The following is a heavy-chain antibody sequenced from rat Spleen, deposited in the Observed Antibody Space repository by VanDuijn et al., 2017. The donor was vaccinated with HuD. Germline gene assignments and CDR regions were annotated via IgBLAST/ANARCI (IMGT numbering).Heavy chain of an antibody. Sequence: QVQLKESGPGLVQPSQTLSLTCTVSGFSLINYSVHWVRQPPGKGLEWVGVMWRSGSTEYNSGLKSRLSISRDTSKNQVFIKMNSLQTDDTGTFCCTRDGYSSYGIMDAWGQGASVTVSS. J-gene: IGHJ4*01. CDR3: TRDGYSSYGIMDA. V-gene: IGHV2-45*01. D-gene: IGHD1-2*01. CDR2: MWRSGST. CDR1: GFSLINYS.